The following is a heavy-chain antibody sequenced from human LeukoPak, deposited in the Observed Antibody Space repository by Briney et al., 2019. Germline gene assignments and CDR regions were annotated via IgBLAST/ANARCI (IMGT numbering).Heavy chain of an antibody. D-gene: IGHD3-16*01. CDR3: ERDWGRRTAPFDH. V-gene: IGHV3-21*01. Sequence: PGGSLRLSCAASGFTFSNYGMNWVRQSLEKGLEWVSSIRSNGNVYYADSVKGRFTISRDNAENSLSLQMNSLTPEDAAIYFCERDWGRRTAPFDHWGRGTRVTVSS. J-gene: IGHJ4*02. CDR1: GFTFSNYG. CDR2: IRSNGNV.